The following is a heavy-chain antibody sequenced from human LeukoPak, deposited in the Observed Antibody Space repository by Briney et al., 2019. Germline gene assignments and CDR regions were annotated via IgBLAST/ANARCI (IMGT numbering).Heavy chain of an antibody. CDR3: ARDVGDYYDSSGHLDY. J-gene: IGHJ4*02. D-gene: IGHD3-22*01. CDR2: ISSSSSTI. V-gene: IGHV3-48*02. CDR1: GFTFSSYS. Sequence: GGSLRLSCAASGFTFSSYSMNWVRQAPGKGLEWVSYISSSSSTIYYADSVKGRFTISRDNAKNSLYLQMNSLRDEDTAVYYCARDVGDYYDSSGHLDYWAQGTLVTASS.